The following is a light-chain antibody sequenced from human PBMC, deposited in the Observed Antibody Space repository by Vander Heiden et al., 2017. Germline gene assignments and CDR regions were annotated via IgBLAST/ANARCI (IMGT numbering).Light chain of an antibody. V-gene: IGLV3-21*02. Sequence: SYVLTQPPSVSVAPGQTARITCGGNNIGRKSVHWYQQRPGRAPVLVVNDDSDRPSGIPERFSGSNSGNTASLTISRVEAGEEADYYCQVWDSNSDHVVFGGGTKLTVL. CDR2: DDS. CDR3: QVWDSNSDHVV. J-gene: IGLJ2*01. CDR1: NIGRKS.